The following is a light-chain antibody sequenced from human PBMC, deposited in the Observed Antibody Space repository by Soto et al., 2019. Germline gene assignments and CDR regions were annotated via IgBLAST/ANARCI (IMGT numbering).Light chain of an antibody. Sequence: SVLTQPPSVSGAPGQRVTISCTGSSSNIGAGYDVHWYQQLPGTAPKLLIYGNSNRPSGVPDRFSGSKSGTSASLAITGLQAEDEADYYCQSYDRSLSGFYVFGTGTKVTVL. J-gene: IGLJ1*01. CDR1: SSNIGAGYD. V-gene: IGLV1-40*01. CDR2: GNS. CDR3: QSYDRSLSGFYV.